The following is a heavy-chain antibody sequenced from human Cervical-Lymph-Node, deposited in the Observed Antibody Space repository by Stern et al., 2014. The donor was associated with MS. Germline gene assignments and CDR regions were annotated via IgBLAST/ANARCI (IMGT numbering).Heavy chain of an antibody. D-gene: IGHD2-2*01. CDR1: GGSLSTYT. J-gene: IGHJ4*02. CDR2: IIPALNVA. CDR3: AGPAPLD. Sequence: VQLVESGAELKKPWSSVKVSCKASGGSLSTYTITWVRQAPGQGLEWMGRIIPALNVANYAQKFQGRLTITADKSTSTAYMEMSSLRSDDTAVYYCAGPAPLDWGQGTLVTVSS. V-gene: IGHV1-69*09.